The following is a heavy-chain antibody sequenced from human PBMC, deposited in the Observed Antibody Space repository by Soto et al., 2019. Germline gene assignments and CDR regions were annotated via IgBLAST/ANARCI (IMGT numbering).Heavy chain of an antibody. J-gene: IGHJ4*02. CDR2: ISGSGGST. Sequence: EVQLLESGGGLVQPGGSLRLSCAASGFTFSSYAMSWVRQAPGKGLEWVSAISGSGGSTYYADSVKGRFTISRDNSKNTLYLQMNSLRAEDTAVYDCAKDPDYYGSGSYHDYWGQGTLVTVSS. V-gene: IGHV3-23*01. D-gene: IGHD3-10*01. CDR3: AKDPDYYGSGSYHDY. CDR1: GFTFSSYA.